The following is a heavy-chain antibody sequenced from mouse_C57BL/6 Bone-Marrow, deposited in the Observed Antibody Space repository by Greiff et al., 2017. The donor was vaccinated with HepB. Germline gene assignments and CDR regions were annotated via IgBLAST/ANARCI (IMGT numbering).Heavy chain of an antibody. D-gene: IGHD3-2*02. CDR3: ARHVETPLRQLRSAWFAY. J-gene: IGHJ3*01. CDR1: GYTFTEYT. V-gene: IGHV1-62-2*01. CDR2: FYPGSGSI. Sequence: VQLQQSGAELVKPGASVKLSCKASGYTFTEYTIHWVKQRSGQGLEWIGWFYPGSGSIKYNEKFKDKATLTADKSSSTVYMELSRLTSEDSAVYFCARHVETPLRQLRSAWFAYWGQGTLVTVSA.